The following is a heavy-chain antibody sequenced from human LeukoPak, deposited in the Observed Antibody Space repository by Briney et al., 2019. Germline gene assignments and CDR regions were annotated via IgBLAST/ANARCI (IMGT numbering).Heavy chain of an antibody. Sequence: PSETLSLTCAVCGGSFSGYYWSWIRQPPGKGLEWIGEIIHSGITNYNPSLTSRVTISVDTSKSQFSLRLSSVTAADTAVYYCARGSPIVTTNGYFNYWGQGTLVTVSS. CDR2: IIHSGIT. CDR3: ARGSPIVTTNGYFNY. V-gene: IGHV4-34*01. CDR1: GGSFSGYY. J-gene: IGHJ4*02. D-gene: IGHD5-12*01.